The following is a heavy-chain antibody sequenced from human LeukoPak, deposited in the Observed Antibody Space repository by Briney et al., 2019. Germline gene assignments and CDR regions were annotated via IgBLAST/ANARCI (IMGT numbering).Heavy chain of an antibody. CDR2: ITNSGNSK. J-gene: IGHJ4*02. V-gene: IGHV3-48*01. CDR1: EFTFSSYS. Sequence: HPGGSLRLSCAASEFTFSSYSMNWVRQAPGKGLEWVSYITNSGNSKSYADSVKGRFTISRDNTKNSLYLQMNGLRAEDTAVYYCARTRSSGYLTSDYWGQGTLVTVSS. D-gene: IGHD3-22*01. CDR3: ARTRSSGYLTSDY.